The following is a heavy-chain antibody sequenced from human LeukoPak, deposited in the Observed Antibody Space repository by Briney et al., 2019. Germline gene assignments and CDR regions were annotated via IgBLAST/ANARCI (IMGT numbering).Heavy chain of an antibody. CDR1: GYTFSSYY. CDR3: ARDFNGYSYGYSSYYYYYMDV. CDR2: INPSGGST. D-gene: IGHD5-18*01. Sequence: ASVKVSCKASGYTFSSYYMHWVRQAPGQRLEWMGIINPSGGSTSYAQKFQGRVTMTRDTSTSTVYMELSSLRSEDTAVYYCARDFNGYSYGYSSYYYYYMDVWGKGTTVTVSS. V-gene: IGHV1-46*01. J-gene: IGHJ6*03.